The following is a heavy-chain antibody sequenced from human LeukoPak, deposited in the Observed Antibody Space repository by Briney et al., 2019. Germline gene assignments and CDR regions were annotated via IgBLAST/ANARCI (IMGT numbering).Heavy chain of an antibody. D-gene: IGHD3-22*01. CDR3: ARDSSPLDYYDSSGFDY. Sequence: RASVKVSCKASGYTFTSYYMHWVRQAPGQGLEWMGIINPSGGSTSYAQKFQGRVTMTRDTSTSTVYMELSSLRSEDTAVYYCARDSSPLDYYDSSGFDYGGQGTLVTVSS. CDR1: GYTFTSYY. CDR2: INPSGGST. J-gene: IGHJ4*02. V-gene: IGHV1-46*01.